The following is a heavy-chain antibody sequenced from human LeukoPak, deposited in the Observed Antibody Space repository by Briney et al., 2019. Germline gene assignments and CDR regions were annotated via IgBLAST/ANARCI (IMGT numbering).Heavy chain of an antibody. V-gene: IGHV3-53*01. CDR3: AISAGYYDDSDAFDI. D-gene: IGHD3-22*01. CDR1: GFTVSSNY. J-gene: IGHJ3*02. CDR2: IYSGGST. Sequence: GGSLRLSCAASGFTVSSNYMSWVRQAPGKGLEWVSVIYSGGSTYYADSVKGRFTISRDNSKNTLYLQMNSLRAEDTAVYYCAISAGYYDDSDAFDIWGQGTMVTVSS.